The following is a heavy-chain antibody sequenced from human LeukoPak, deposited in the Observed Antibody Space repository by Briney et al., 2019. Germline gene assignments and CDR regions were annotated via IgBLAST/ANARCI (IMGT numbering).Heavy chain of an antibody. J-gene: IGHJ5*02. CDR3: TPLSRGGP. V-gene: IGHV3-15*07. CDR1: GFIFSNAW. Sequence: GGSLRLSCAASGFIFSNAWMNWVRQAPGKGLEWVGRIKSKADGETTDYAAPVKGRFTISRDDSKNTLYLQMNSLKTEDTGVYYCTPLSRGGPWGQGTLVTVSS. CDR2: IKSKADGETT.